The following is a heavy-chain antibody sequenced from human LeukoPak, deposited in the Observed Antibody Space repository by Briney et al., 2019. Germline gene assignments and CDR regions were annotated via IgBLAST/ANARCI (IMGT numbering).Heavy chain of an antibody. CDR2: IYTSGST. D-gene: IGHD3-16*01. J-gene: IGHJ4*02. CDR3: ARGPYVLPDY. Sequence: SETLSLTCTASGVSISSGSYYWSWIRQPAGKGLEWIGRIYTSGSTYYNPSLKSRVTISVDTSKNQDSLKLSSVTAADTAVYYCARGPYVLPDYWGQGTLVTVSS. CDR1: GVSISSGSYY. V-gene: IGHV4-61*02.